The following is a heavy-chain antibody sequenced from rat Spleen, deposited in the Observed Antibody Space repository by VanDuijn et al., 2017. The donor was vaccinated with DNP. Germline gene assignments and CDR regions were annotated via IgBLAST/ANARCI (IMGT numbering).Heavy chain of an antibody. V-gene: IGHV5-31*01. Sequence: EVQLVESGGGPVQPGRSLKLSCVASGFIFSNYWMTWIRQAPGKGLAWVASITNTGGSTYYPDSVKGRFTISRDNAKSTLYLQMNSLRSEDTATYYCTRSLDYWGQGVMVTVSS. CDR3: TRSLDY. CDR2: ITNTGGST. J-gene: IGHJ2*01. CDR1: GFIFSNYW.